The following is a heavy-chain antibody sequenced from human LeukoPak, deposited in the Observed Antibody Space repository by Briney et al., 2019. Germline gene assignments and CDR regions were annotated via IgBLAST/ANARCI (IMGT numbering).Heavy chain of an antibody. J-gene: IGHJ4*02. CDR2: ISSSSSYI. CDR1: GFTFSSYS. Sequence: GGSLRLSCAASGFTFSSYSMNWVRQAPGKGLEWVSSISSSSSYIYYADSVKGRFTISRDNAKNSLYLQMNSLRAEDTAVYYCARDDILTGYYIFDYWGQGTPVTVSS. V-gene: IGHV3-21*01. CDR3: ARDDILTGYYIFDY. D-gene: IGHD3-9*01.